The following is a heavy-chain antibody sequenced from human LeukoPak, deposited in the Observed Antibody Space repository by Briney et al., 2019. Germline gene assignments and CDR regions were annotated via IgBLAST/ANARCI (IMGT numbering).Heavy chain of an antibody. D-gene: IGHD6-19*01. J-gene: IGHJ3*02. CDR3: ARTLGMAVADPQAFDI. Sequence: GGSLRLSCAASGFTFSNAWMSWVRQAPGKGLEWVGRIKSKTDGGTTDYAAPVKGRFTISRDDSKNTLYLQMNSLRAEDTAVYYCARTLGMAVADPQAFDIWGQGTMVTVSS. CDR2: IKSKTDGGTT. CDR1: GFTFSNAW. V-gene: IGHV3-15*01.